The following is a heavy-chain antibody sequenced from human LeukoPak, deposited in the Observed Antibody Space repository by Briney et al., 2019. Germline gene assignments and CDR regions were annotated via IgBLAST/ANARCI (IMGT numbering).Heavy chain of an antibody. Sequence: PSETLSLTCTVSGGSISSSSYYWGWIRQPPGKGLEWIGSIYYSGSTYYNPSLKSRVTISVDTSKNQFSLKLSSVTAADTAVYYCASGWELPHAYFAFDIWGQGTMVTVSS. CDR2: IYYSGST. V-gene: IGHV4-39*07. D-gene: IGHD1-26*01. CDR1: GGSISSSSYY. J-gene: IGHJ3*02. CDR3: ASGWELPHAYFAFDI.